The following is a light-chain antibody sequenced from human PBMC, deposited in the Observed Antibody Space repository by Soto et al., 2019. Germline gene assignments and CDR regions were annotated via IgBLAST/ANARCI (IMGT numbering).Light chain of an antibody. CDR3: SPYTGSNTPYG. CDR2: QVS. V-gene: IGLV2-14*01. Sequence: QSVLTQPASVSGSPGQSISISCTGATSDIGNYNYFSWYQQHPGKAPKLIIYQVSNRPSGVSNRFAGSKSGNTASLTISGLQADDEDDYYCSPYTGSNTPYGLGTVTTVTVL. CDR1: TSDIGNYNY. J-gene: IGLJ1*01.